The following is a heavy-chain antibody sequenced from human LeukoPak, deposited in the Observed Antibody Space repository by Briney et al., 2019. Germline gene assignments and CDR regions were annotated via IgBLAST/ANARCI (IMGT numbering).Heavy chain of an antibody. CDR1: GFTFSSYW. CDR3: ARKAGIAAAGNYFDY. Sequence: PGGSLRLSCAASGFTFSSYWMHWVRQVPGMGLVWVSRINSDGSSTSYADSVKGRFTISRDNAKNTLYLQMNSLRAEDTAVYYCARKAGIAAAGNYFDYWGQGTLVTVS. J-gene: IGHJ4*02. CDR2: INSDGSST. V-gene: IGHV3-74*01. D-gene: IGHD6-13*01.